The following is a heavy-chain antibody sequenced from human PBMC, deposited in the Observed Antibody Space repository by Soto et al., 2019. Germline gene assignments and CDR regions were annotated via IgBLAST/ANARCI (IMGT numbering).Heavy chain of an antibody. Sequence: PSETLSLTCTVSGGSMNPYYWSWIRQPPGEGLEWIAFIYYSGRTSYNPSLRSRATILLDASTNEFSLKLTSVTAADTAIYYCARHMDTSGSEAFDVWGRGTLVTVSS. CDR1: GGSMNPYY. CDR3: ARHMDTSGSEAFDV. J-gene: IGHJ4*02. D-gene: IGHD6-19*01. CDR2: IYYSGRT. V-gene: IGHV4-59*08.